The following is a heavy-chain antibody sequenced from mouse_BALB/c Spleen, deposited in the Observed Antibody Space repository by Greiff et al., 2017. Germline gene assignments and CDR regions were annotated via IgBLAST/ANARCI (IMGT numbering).Heavy chain of an antibody. CDR2: INSNGGST. D-gene: IGHD2-1*01. CDR3: ARDYGNY. V-gene: IGHV5-6-3*01. J-gene: IGHJ2*01. CDR1: GFTFSSYG. Sequence: QVVESGGGLVQPGGSLKLSCAASGFTFSSYGMSWVRQTPDKRLELVATINSNGGSTYYPDSVKGRFTISRDNAKNTLYLQMSSLKSEDTAIYYCARDYGNYWGQGTTLTVSS.